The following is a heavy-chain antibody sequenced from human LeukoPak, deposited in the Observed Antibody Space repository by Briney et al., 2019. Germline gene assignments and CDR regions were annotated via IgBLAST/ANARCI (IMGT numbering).Heavy chain of an antibody. J-gene: IGHJ4*02. CDR3: ASRENYYDSSGYWPPLDY. D-gene: IGHD3-22*01. Sequence: GGSLRLSCAASGFTFSSYWMHWVRQAPGKGLVWVSRINSDGSNTSYADSVKGRFTISRDNAKNTLYLQMNSLRAEDTAVYYCASRENYYDSSGYWPPLDYWGQGTLVTVSS. CDR2: INSDGSNT. V-gene: IGHV3-74*01. CDR1: GFTFSSYW.